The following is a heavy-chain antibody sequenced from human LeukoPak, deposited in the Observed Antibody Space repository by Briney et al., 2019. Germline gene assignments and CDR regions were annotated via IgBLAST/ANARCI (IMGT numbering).Heavy chain of an antibody. D-gene: IGHD7-27*01. CDR2: IYYSGST. CDR3: ARDLLGGAFDY. V-gene: IGHV4-39*02. Sequence: SETLSLTCTVSGGSISSSSYYWGWIRQPPGKGLEWIGSIYYSGSTYYNPSLKSRVTISVDTSKNQFSLKLSSVTAADTAVYYCARDLLGGAFDYWGQGTLVTVSS. J-gene: IGHJ4*02. CDR1: GGSISSSSYY.